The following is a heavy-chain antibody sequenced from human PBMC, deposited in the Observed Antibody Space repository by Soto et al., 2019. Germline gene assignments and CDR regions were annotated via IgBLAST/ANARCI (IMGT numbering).Heavy chain of an antibody. J-gene: IGHJ4*02. CDR2: INDYGTTI. V-gene: IGHV3-74*01. CDR1: GLSLGDYW. CDR3: ARGGLYPFDY. D-gene: IGHD2-2*01. Sequence: RLACPASGLSLGDYWRHWGRQAPGKGLVWVSRINDYGTTINYAESVEGRFVISRDDAKSEVYLQMNNLRAEDSAVYYCARGGLYPFDYWGQGALVTVSS.